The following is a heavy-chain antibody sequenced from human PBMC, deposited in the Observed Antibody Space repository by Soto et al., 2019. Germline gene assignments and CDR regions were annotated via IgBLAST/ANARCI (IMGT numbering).Heavy chain of an antibody. J-gene: IGHJ4*02. CDR1: GGSISTGDYY. CDR2: IYYSGST. D-gene: IGHD5-18*01. CDR3: ASEDGYKRTH. Sequence: PSETLSLTCTVSGGSISTGDYYWSWIRQPPGKGLEWIGYIYYSGSTFYSPSLKSRVTISLNTPKNQFSLRLGSVTAADTAMYYCASEDGYKRTHWGQGTQVTVSS. V-gene: IGHV4-30-4*01.